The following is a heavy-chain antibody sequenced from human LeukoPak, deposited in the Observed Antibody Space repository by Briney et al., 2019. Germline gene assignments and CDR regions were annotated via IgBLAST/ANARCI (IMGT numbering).Heavy chain of an antibody. V-gene: IGHV3-7*04. CDR2: IKQDGSEK. J-gene: IGHJ2*01. D-gene: IGHD2-15*01. CDR3: ARGYCSGGSCFSSTGNFDL. Sequence: PGGSLRLSCAASGFTFSSFWMSWVRQAPGKGLEWVANIKQDGSEKYYVDSVKGRFTVSRDNAENSLYLQMNSLRAEDTAVYDCARGYCSGGSCFSSTGNFDLWGRGTLVTVSS. CDR1: GFTFSSFW.